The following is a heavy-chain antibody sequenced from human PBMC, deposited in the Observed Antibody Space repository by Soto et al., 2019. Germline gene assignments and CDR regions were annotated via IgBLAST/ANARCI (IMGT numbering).Heavy chain of an antibody. J-gene: IGHJ4*02. V-gene: IGHV4-61*01. Sequence: SETLSLTCTVSGGSVSSGRYYWSWIRQPPGKGLEWIGYIFYSGSTNYKPSLKSRDTISADTSKNQLSLKLSSVTAADTAVYYCARDHGGSYSTFFDYWGQGALVTVSS. D-gene: IGHD1-26*01. CDR2: IFYSGST. CDR1: GGSVSSGRYY. CDR3: ARDHGGSYSTFFDY.